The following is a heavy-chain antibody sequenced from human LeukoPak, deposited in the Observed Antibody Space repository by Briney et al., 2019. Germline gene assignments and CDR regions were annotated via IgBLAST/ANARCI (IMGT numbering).Heavy chain of an antibody. J-gene: IGHJ5*02. CDR1: SGSISSSSYY. D-gene: IGHD6-13*01. CDR3: ANMYSSSWYRKFDP. CDR2: IYYSGST. Sequence: PSETLSLTCTVSSGSISSSSYYWGWIRQPPGKGLEWIGSIYYSGSTYYNPSLKSRVTISVDTSKNQFSLKLSSVTAADTAVYYCANMYSSSWYRKFDPWGQGTLVTVSS. V-gene: IGHV4-39*01.